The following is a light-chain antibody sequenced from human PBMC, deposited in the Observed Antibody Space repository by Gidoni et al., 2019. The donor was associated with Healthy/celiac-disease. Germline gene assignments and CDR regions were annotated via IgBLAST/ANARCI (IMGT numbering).Light chain of an antibody. J-gene: IGKJ1*01. V-gene: IGKV3-20*01. CDR2: GAS. Sequence: ESVLTQSPGTLSLSPGERATLACRASQSVSSSYLAWYQQKHGQAPRLLIYGASSSATGIPDRFSGSGSGTDFTLTIRRLEPEDFAVYYCQQYGSSPWTFGQGTKVEIK. CDR3: QQYGSSPWT. CDR1: QSVSSSY.